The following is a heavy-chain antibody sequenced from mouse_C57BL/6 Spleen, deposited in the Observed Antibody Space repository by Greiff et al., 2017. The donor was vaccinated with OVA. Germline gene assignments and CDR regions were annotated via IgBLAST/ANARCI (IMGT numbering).Heavy chain of an antibody. CDR2: IDPANGNT. Sequence: EVKVVESVAELVRPGASVKLSCTASGFNIKNTYMHWVKQRPEQGLEWIGRIDPANGNTKYAPKFQGKATITADTSSNTAYLQLSSLTSEDTAIYYCARPYYSNFDWYFDVWGTGTTVTVSS. V-gene: IGHV14-3*01. J-gene: IGHJ1*03. CDR1: GFNIKNTY. D-gene: IGHD2-5*01. CDR3: ARPYYSNFDWYFDV.